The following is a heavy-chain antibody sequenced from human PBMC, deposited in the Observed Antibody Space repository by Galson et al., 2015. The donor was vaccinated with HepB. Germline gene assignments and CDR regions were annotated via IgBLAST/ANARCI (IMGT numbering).Heavy chain of an antibody. V-gene: IGHV3-30*04. CDR1: GFSFSAFA. J-gene: IGHJ4*02. Sequence: SLRLSCAASGFSFSAFAMHWVRQAPGKGLEWVALVSSDENNIYYADSVRGRFTISRDNSRNTLYLQMNSLRAEDTAVYYCARTFYFDYWGQGTLVTVSS. CDR2: VSSDENNI. CDR3: ARTFYFDY.